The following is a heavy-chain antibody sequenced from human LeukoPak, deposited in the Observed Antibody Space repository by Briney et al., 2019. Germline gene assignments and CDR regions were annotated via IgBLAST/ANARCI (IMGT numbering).Heavy chain of an antibody. V-gene: IGHV1-18*01. Sequence: ASVKVSCKASGGTFSSYAISWVRQAPGQGLEWMGWISAYNGNTNYAQKLQGRVTMTTDTSTSTAYMELRSLRSDDTAVYYCARARTEGMRTYVWGSYPYNWFDPWGQGTLVTVSS. CDR3: ARARTEGMRTYVWGSYPYNWFDP. J-gene: IGHJ5*02. D-gene: IGHD3-16*02. CDR2: ISAYNGNT. CDR1: GGTFSSYA.